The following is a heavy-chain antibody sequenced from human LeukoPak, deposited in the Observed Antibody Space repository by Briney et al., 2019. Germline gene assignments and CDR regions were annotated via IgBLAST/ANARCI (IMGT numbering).Heavy chain of an antibody. CDR3: ARLIKLELRAFDI. D-gene: IGHD1-7*01. J-gene: IGHJ3*02. CDR2: IWYDGSNK. V-gene: IGHV3-33*01. Sequence: GRSLRLSCAASGFTFSSYGMHWVRQAPGKGLEWVAVIWYDGSNKYYADSVKGRFTISRDNAKNSLYLQMNSLRAEDTAVYYCARLIKLELRAFDIWGQGTMVTVSS. CDR1: GFTFSSYG.